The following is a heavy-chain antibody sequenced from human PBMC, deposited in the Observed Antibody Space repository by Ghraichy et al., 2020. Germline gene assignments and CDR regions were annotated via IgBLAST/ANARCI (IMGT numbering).Heavy chain of an antibody. CDR3: ARGGHSGYGGYYYYGMDV. CDR2: INHSGST. D-gene: IGHD5-12*01. CDR1: GGSFSGYY. Sequence: SETLSLTCAVYGGSFSGYYWSWIRQPPGKGLEWIGEINHSGSTNYNPSLKSRVTISVDTSKNQFSLKLSSVTAADTAVYYCARGGHSGYGGYYYYGMDVWGQGTTVTVSS. J-gene: IGHJ6*02. V-gene: IGHV4-34*01.